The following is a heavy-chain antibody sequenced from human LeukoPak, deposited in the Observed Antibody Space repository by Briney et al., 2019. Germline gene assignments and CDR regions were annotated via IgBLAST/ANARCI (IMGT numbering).Heavy chain of an antibody. V-gene: IGHV1-46*03. CDR3: ARARRLEGYCSSITCLVPYNWFDP. Sequence: ASVKVSCKASGYTFTSDYIHWVRQAPGQGLEWMGIINPSGGSTSYAQKFRGRVTMTRDTSTSTVYMELSSLTSDDTAVYYCARARRLEGYCSSITCLVPYNWFDPWGQGTLVTVSS. J-gene: IGHJ5*02. CDR2: INPSGGST. D-gene: IGHD2-2*01. CDR1: GYTFTSDY.